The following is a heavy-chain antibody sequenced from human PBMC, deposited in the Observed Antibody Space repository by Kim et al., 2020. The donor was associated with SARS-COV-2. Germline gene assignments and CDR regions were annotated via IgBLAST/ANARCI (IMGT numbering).Heavy chain of an antibody. J-gene: IGHJ6*03. Sequence: ASSDNTNYTDYAKGRFTISRDNSRNTVYQQMNSLRAEDTAVYYCAKRMDVWGKGTTVIVSS. CDR2: ASSDNT. CDR3: AKRMDV. V-gene: IGHV3-23*01.